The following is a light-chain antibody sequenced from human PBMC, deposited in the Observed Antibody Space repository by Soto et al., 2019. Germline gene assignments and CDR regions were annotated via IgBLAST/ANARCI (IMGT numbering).Light chain of an antibody. CDR3: QQRSNWPLT. V-gene: IGKV3-11*01. CDR1: QSISSH. CDR2: GAS. Sequence: EIVLTQSPGTLSLSPGERATLSCRPSQSISSHLAWYQQKPGQAPRLLMYGASNRATGIPARFSGSGSGTDFTLTISSLEPEDFAVYYCQQRSNWPLTFGGGTKVEIK. J-gene: IGKJ4*01.